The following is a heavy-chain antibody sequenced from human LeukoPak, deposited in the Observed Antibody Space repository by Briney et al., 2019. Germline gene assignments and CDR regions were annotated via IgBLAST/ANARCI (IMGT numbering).Heavy chain of an antibody. J-gene: IGHJ4*02. CDR2: IKQDRSEK. D-gene: IGHD1-26*01. Sequence: RAGGSLRLSCAASGFTFTNYWMSWVRQAPGKGLELVANIKQDRSEKYYVDSVKGRFTISRDNSKNTLYLQMNSLRAEDTAVYYCAKIGELRLYYFDYWGQGTLVTVSS. CDR3: AKIGELRLYYFDY. V-gene: IGHV3-7*03. CDR1: GFTFTNYW.